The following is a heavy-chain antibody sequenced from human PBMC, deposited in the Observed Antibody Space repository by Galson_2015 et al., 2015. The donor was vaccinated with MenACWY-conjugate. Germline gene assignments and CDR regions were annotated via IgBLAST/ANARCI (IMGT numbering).Heavy chain of an antibody. V-gene: IGHV3-23*01. CDR3: AKVAGYCSDDTCYSDY. D-gene: IGHD2-15*01. CDR1: GFTFSSFA. CDR2: LSDSGGHT. J-gene: IGHJ4*02. Sequence: SLRLSCAASGFTFSSFAMSWVRQAPGKGLEWVSALSDSGGHTHHADPVKGRVTISRDKSLRTLYLQMNSLRAEDTAVYYCAKVAGYCSDDTCYSDYWGQGTLVTVSS.